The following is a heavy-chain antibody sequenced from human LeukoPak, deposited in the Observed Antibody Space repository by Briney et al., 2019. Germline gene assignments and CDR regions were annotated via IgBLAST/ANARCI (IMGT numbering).Heavy chain of an antibody. CDR3: ARVSRRRAWLQDY. V-gene: IGHV4-34*01. J-gene: IGHJ4*02. Sequence: SETLSLTCAVYGVSFSGYYWSWIRQPPGKGLEWIGEINHSGSTNYHPSLKSRVTISVDTSKNQFSLKLSSVTAADTAVYYCARVSRRRAWLQDYWGQGTLVTVSS. CDR2: INHSGST. CDR1: GVSFSGYY. D-gene: IGHD5-24*01.